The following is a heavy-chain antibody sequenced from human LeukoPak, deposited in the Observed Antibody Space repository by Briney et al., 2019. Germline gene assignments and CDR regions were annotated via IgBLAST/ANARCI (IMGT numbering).Heavy chain of an antibody. CDR2: INTDGSST. J-gene: IGHJ4*02. Sequence: PGGSLRLSCAASGFIFSTYWMHWVRQAPGKGLVWVSRINTDGSSTAYAASVKGRFTISRDNSKNTLYLQMNSLRAEDTAVYYCAKEGYYYDSSGFHGVDYWGQGTLVTVSS. CDR3: AKEGYYYDSSGFHGVDY. V-gene: IGHV3-74*01. D-gene: IGHD3-22*01. CDR1: GFIFSTYW.